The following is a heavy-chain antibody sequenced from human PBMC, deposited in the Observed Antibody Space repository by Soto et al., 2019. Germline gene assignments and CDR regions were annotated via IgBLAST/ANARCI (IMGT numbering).Heavy chain of an antibody. J-gene: IGHJ6*02. CDR1: GFNFNTYW. CDR3: GRVPLDGNYANGVDV. CDR2: IATDGSRK. V-gene: IGHV3-7*03. Sequence: PGGSLRLSCAASGFNFNTYWMYWVRQAPGKGLEWVANIATDGSRKNYVDSVNGRFIISRDNAKNSLFLQMNSLRADDTAVYYCGRVPLDGNYANGVDVWGQGTTVTVSS. D-gene: IGHD4-17*01.